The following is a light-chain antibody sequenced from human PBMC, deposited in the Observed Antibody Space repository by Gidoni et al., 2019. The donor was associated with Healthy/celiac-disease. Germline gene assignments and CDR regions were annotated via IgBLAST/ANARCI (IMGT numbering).Light chain of an antibody. V-gene: IGKV3-11*01. CDR2: DAS. Sequence: EIVLTQSPATLSLSPGERATLSCRASQSVSSYLAWYQQKPGQAPRLLIYDASNRDTGIPARFSGSGSGTEFTLTISSLEHEDFEVYYCQQRSNWTQVTFGQGTRLEIK. CDR3: QQRSNWTQVT. CDR1: QSVSSY. J-gene: IGKJ5*01.